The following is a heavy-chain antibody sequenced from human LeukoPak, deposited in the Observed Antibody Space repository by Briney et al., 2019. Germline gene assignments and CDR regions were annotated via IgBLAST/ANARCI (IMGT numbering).Heavy chain of an antibody. D-gene: IGHD3-22*01. CDR2: IRYDGSNK. V-gene: IGHV3-30*02. J-gene: IGHJ4*02. CDR3: AKDQAEGYYDSSGPVDY. Sequence: GGSLRLSCAASGFTFISYGMHWVRQAPGKGLECVAFIRYDGSNKYNADSVKGRFTISRDNSKNTLYLQMNSLRAEDTAVYYCAKDQAEGYYDSSGPVDYWGQGTLVTVSS. CDR1: GFTFISYG.